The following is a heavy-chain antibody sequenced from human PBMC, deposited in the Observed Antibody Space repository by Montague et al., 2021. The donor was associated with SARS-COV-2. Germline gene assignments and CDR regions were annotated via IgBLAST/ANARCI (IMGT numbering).Heavy chain of an antibody. CDR1: GGFFSTYS. CDR3: ARLGDGVVPSPVLGVGPYYSYYYMDV. J-gene: IGHJ6*03. D-gene: IGHD3-10*01. CDR2: IHHGGST. V-gene: IGHV4-34*01. Sequence: SETLSLTCAVHGGFFSTYSWNWIRRPPGKGLEWIGEIHHGGSTNYNPSLKSRVTISADTSKNQFSLKLTSVAAADTAVYYCARLGDGVVPSPVLGVGPYYSYYYMDVWGKGTTVTVSS.